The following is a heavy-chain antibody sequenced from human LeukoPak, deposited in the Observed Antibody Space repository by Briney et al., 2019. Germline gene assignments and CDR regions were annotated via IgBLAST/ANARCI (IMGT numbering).Heavy chain of an antibody. Sequence: GGSLRLTCAASGFTFSSYSMNWVRQAPGKGLEWVSHITASGTAMFYADSVKGRFTISRDNAKNSLYLQMNSLRGEDTAVYYCASSGSYRFDYWGQGTLVTVSS. J-gene: IGHJ4*02. V-gene: IGHV3-48*01. CDR1: GFTFSSYS. CDR2: ITASGTAM. CDR3: ASSGSYRFDY. D-gene: IGHD1-26*01.